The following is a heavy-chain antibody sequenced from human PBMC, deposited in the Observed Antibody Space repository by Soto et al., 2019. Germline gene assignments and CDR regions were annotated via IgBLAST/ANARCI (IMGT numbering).Heavy chain of an antibody. Sequence: SETLSLTCTVSGNSISNYYWSWIRQPPGKGLEWIGYINYSGTSNYNPSLKSGVTISVDTSKNQFYLRLSSVTAADTAVYYCARRYSSGSYWCDPWGQGTLVTVS. J-gene: IGHJ5*02. CDR3: ARRYSSGSYWCDP. CDR2: INYSGTS. V-gene: IGHV4-59*01. CDR1: GNSISNYY. D-gene: IGHD6-19*01.